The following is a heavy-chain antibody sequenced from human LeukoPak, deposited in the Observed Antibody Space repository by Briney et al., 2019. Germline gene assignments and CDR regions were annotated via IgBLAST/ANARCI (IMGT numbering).Heavy chain of an antibody. Sequence: GASVKVSCKASGYTFTGYYMHWVRQAPGQGLEWMGWINPNSGGTNYAQKFQGRVTMTRDTSISTAYMELSRLRSDDTAVYYCARGRDIVVVPAASWFDPWGQGTLVTVSS. CDR2: INPNSGGT. V-gene: IGHV1-2*02. J-gene: IGHJ5*02. CDR3: ARGRDIVVVPAASWFDP. CDR1: GYTFTGYY. D-gene: IGHD2-2*01.